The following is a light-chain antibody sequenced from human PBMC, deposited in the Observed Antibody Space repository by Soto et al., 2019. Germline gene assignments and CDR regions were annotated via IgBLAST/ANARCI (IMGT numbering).Light chain of an antibody. V-gene: IGKV3-11*01. CDR3: QQRSNWPRT. CDR1: QSVSSY. J-gene: IGKJ1*01. CDR2: GAS. Sequence: EFVLTQSPATLSLSPGERATLSCRASQSVSSYLAWYQQKPGQAPRLLIYGASTRATGVPDRFSGSGSGTDFTLTISSLEPEDFAVYYCQQRSNWPRTFGQGTKVDIK.